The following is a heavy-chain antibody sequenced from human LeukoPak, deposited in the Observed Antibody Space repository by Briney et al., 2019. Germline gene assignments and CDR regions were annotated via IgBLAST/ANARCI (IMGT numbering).Heavy chain of an antibody. Sequence: PGGSLRLSCAASGSTVSSNYMSWVRQAPGKGLEWVSVIYSGGSTYYADSVKGRFTISRDNSKNTLYLQMNSLRAEDTAVYYCARDRPLTGWFDPWGQGTLVTVSS. V-gene: IGHV3-66*01. CDR2: IYSGGST. CDR1: GSTVSSNY. D-gene: IGHD3-9*01. J-gene: IGHJ5*02. CDR3: ARDRPLTGWFDP.